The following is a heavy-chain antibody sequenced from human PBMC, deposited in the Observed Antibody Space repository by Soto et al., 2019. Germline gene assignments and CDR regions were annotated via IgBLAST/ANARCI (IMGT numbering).Heavy chain of an antibody. CDR2: INHSGST. Sequence: SETLSLTCAVYGGSFSGYYWSWIRQPPGKGLGWIGEINHSGSTNYNPSLKSRVTISVDTSKNQFSLKLSSVTAADTAVYYCARRQRTYYYGSGSYYAPYGMDVWGQGTTVTVSS. D-gene: IGHD3-10*01. CDR3: ARRQRTYYYGSGSYYAPYGMDV. V-gene: IGHV4-34*01. CDR1: GGSFSGYY. J-gene: IGHJ6*02.